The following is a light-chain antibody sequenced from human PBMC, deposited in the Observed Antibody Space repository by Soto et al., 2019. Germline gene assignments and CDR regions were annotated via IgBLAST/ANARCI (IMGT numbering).Light chain of an antibody. CDR1: QSVSSN. CDR2: GAS. V-gene: IGKV3-15*01. Sequence: EIEMTQSPATLSVSPGERDTLSRRASQSVSSNLAWYQQKPGQAPRLLIYGASTRATGIPARFSGSGSGTDFTLTISRLEPEDFAVYYCQQYDSSPKTFGQGTKVDIK. J-gene: IGKJ1*01. CDR3: QQYDSSPKT.